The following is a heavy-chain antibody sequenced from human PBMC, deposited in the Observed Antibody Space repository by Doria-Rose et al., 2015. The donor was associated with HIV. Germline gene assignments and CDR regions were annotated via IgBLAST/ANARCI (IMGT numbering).Heavy chain of an antibody. CDR3: ARIKSSRWYHKYYFDF. D-gene: IGHD6-13*01. Sequence: SGPVLVKPTETLTLTCTVSGVSLSSPGMGVSWIRQPPGKALEWLANIFSDDERSYKTSLKSRLTISRCTSNSQVVLTMTDRDPVYTATYYCARIKSSRWYHKYYFDFWGQGTLVIVSA. CDR1: GVSLSSPGMG. J-gene: IGHJ4*02. CDR2: IFSDDER. V-gene: IGHV2-26*01.